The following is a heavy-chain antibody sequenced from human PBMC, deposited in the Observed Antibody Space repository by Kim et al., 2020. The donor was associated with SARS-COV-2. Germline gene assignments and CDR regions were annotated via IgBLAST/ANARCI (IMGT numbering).Heavy chain of an antibody. CDR3: TRVVVVVTGPHDAFDI. Sequence: GGSLRLSCTASGFTFGDYAMSWVRQAPGKGLEWVGFIRSKAYGGTTEYAASVKGRFTISRDDSKSIAYLQMNSLKTEDTAVYYCTRVVVVVTGPHDAFDIWGQGTMVTVSS. CDR1: GFTFGDYA. D-gene: IGHD2-21*02. V-gene: IGHV3-49*04. CDR2: IRSKAYGGTT. J-gene: IGHJ3*02.